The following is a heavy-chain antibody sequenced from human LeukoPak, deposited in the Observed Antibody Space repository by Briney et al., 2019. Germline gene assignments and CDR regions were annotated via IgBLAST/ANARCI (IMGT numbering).Heavy chain of an antibody. CDR3: ARGATRRLGPARY. Sequence: GASVKVSCKASGYTFTSYDINWVRQATGQGLEWMGWMNPNSGNTGYAQKFQGRVTITRNTSISTAYVELSRLRSEDTAVYYCARGATRRLGPARYWGQGTLVTVSS. V-gene: IGHV1-8*03. CDR1: GYTFTSYD. D-gene: IGHD1-1*01. J-gene: IGHJ4*02. CDR2: MNPNSGNT.